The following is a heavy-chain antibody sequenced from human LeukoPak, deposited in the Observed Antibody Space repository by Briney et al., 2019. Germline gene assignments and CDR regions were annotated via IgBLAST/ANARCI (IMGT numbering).Heavy chain of an antibody. CDR3: ARELTVGATIDY. CDR2: IYGGGNS. J-gene: IGHJ4*02. V-gene: IGHV3-66*02. CDR1: GFTFSTYY. D-gene: IGHD1-26*01. Sequence: GGSLTLSCAASGFTFSTYYMSWVRRAPGKGLEWVSGIYGGGNSYYAESVTGRFTISRDNSRNTLHLQMNSLRGEDTAVYYCARELTVGATIDYWGQGTLVTVSS.